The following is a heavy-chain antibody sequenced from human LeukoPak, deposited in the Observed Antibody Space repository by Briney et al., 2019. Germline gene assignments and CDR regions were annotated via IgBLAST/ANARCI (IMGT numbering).Heavy chain of an antibody. CDR2: ISGSGGST. CDR1: GFTFSSYA. Sequence: GGSLRLSCAASGFTFSSYAMSWVRQAPGKGLEWVSAISGSGGSTYYADSVKGRFTISRDNAKNSLYLQMNSLRAEDTAVYYCARDHGVAVAGIRYFDYWGQGTLVTVSS. D-gene: IGHD6-19*01. CDR3: ARDHGVAVAGIRYFDY. V-gene: IGHV3-23*01. J-gene: IGHJ4*02.